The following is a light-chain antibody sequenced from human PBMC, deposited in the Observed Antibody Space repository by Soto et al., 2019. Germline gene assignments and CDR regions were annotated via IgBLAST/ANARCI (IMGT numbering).Light chain of an antibody. CDR1: QGIGNY. V-gene: IGKV1-27*01. CDR3: QKHNAAPLT. Sequence: DIQMTQSPSSLSASVGYRVTISCRASQGIGNYLAWYQQKPGKVPKLLIYTSSTLQSGVPSRFSGSGSGTDFTLTISNLQPEDVATYYCQKHNAAPLTFGGGTKVDIK. CDR2: TSS. J-gene: IGKJ4*01.